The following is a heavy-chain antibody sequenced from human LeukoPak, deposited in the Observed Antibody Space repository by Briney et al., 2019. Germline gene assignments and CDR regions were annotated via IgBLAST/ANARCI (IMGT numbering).Heavy chain of an antibody. CDR1: GGSISSYY. V-gene: IGHV4-4*07. CDR3: ARDTYGSGYFDL. Sequence: SETLSLTCTVSGGSISSYYWSWIRQPAGKGLKWIGRIYTSGSTNYNPSLKSRVTMSVDTSKNQFSLKLSSVTAADTAVYYCARDTYGSGYFDLWGRGTLVTVSS. D-gene: IGHD3-10*01. CDR2: IYTSGST. J-gene: IGHJ2*01.